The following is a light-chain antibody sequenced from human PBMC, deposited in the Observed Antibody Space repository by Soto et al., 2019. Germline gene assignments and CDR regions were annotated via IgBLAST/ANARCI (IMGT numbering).Light chain of an antibody. CDR3: VTWDYSLSSVM. V-gene: IGLV1-47*01. Sequence: QSVLTQPPSTAGTPGQTVTISCSGSTSNIGTNYVYWYQQLPGAAPKLLIYRNIHRPSGIPDRFSGSKSGTSASLVIRGLLSEDEADYYCVTWDYSLSSVMFGGGTKLTVL. CDR2: RNI. CDR1: TSNIGTNY. J-gene: IGLJ3*02.